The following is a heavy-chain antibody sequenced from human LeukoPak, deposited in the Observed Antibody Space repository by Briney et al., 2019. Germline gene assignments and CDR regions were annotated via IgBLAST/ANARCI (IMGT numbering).Heavy chain of an antibody. D-gene: IGHD3-22*01. Sequence: SETLSLTCVVSGGSLSTLHWSWIRQSPGRGLEWIGYISDSGSTNYNPSLKSRVTISVDTSKNQFSLMLSSVTAADTAVYYCARGYDSSAYYPFNYWGQGTLVTVSS. CDR3: ARGYDSSAYYPFNY. CDR2: ISDSGST. V-gene: IGHV4-59*11. J-gene: IGHJ4*02. CDR1: GGSLSTLH.